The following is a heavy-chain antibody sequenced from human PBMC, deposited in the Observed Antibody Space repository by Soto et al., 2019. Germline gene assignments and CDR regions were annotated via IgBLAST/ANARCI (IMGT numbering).Heavy chain of an antibody. J-gene: IGHJ4*02. Sequence: GGSLRLSCSASGFTFSSYAMHWVRQAPGKGLEYVSAISSNGGSTYYADSVKGRFTISRDNSKNTLYLQVSSLRAEDTAVYYCVKGSGWYPIDYWGQGTLVTVSS. D-gene: IGHD6-19*01. CDR2: ISSNGGST. CDR1: GFTFSSYA. V-gene: IGHV3-64D*08. CDR3: VKGSGWYPIDY.